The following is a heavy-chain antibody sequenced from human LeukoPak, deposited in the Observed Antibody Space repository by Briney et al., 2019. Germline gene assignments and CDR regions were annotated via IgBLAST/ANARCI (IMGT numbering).Heavy chain of an antibody. CDR1: GGSISSYY. Sequence: SETLSLTCTVSGGSISSYYWSWIRQPPGKGLEWIGYIYYSGSTNYNPSLKSRVTISVDTSKNQFSLKLSSVTAADTAVYYCARVNAYSGYDSALDYWGQGTLVTVSS. CDR3: ARVNAYSGYDSALDY. CDR2: IYYSGST. V-gene: IGHV4-59*01. D-gene: IGHD5-12*01. J-gene: IGHJ4*02.